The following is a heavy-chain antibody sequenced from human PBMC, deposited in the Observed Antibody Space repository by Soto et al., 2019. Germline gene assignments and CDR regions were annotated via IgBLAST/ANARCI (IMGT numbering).Heavy chain of an antibody. CDR1: GGSLSSSSYY. CDR2: IYNSGST. D-gene: IGHD2-2*01. Sequence: SETLSLTCTVSGGSLSSSSYYWGWIRQPPGKGLERIGRIYNSGSTYYNPSLKSRVTISVDTSKNQISLKLSSVTAADTAVYFCARIVVVPAAMGACWFDPWGQGTLVTVSS. J-gene: IGHJ5*02. CDR3: ARIVVVPAAMGACWFDP. V-gene: IGHV4-39*01.